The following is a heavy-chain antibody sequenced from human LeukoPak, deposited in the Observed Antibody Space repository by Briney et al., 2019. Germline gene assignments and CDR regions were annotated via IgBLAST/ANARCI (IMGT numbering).Heavy chain of an antibody. V-gene: IGHV4-39*07. J-gene: IGHJ5*02. CDR2: IYYSGST. CDR3: ARVPSLNMITFGGESRTWFDP. D-gene: IGHD3-16*01. CDR1: GGSISSSSYY. Sequence: SETLSLTCTVSGGSISSSSYYWGWIRQPPGKGLEWIGSIYYSGSTYYNPSLKSRVTISVDTSKNQFSLKLSSVTTADTAVYYCARVPSLNMITFGGESRTWFDPWGQGTLVTVSS.